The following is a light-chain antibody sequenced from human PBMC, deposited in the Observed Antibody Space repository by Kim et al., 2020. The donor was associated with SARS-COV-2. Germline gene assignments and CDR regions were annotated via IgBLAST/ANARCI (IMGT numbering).Light chain of an antibody. Sequence: SYELTQPPSVSVSPGQTATITCSGDKLGDNYACWYQQRSGQSPVLVIYQDAKRPSGIPERFSGSNSGSTATLTISGTQAMDEADYYCQAWDNHTWVFGGGTQLTVL. CDR2: QDA. CDR1: KLGDNY. CDR3: QAWDNHTWV. V-gene: IGLV3-1*01. J-gene: IGLJ3*02.